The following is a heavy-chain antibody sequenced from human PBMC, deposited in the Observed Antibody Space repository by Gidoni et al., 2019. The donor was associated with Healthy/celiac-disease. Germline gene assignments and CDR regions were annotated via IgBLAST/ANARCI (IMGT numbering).Heavy chain of an antibody. V-gene: IGHV3-33*01. J-gene: IGHJ4*02. CDR3: ASLQGGNDY. CDR1: GFTFSSYG. D-gene: IGHD3-16*01. Sequence: QVQLVESGGGVVQPGRSLRLSCAASGFTFSSYGMHWGRQAPGKGLGWVAVIWYDGSNKYYADSVKGRFTISRDNSKNTLYLQMNSLRAEDTAVYYCASLQGGNDYWGQGTLVTVSS. CDR2: IWYDGSNK.